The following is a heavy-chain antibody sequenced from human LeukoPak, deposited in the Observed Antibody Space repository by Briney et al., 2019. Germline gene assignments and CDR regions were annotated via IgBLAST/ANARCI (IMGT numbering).Heavy chain of an antibody. J-gene: IGHJ6*02. D-gene: IGHD4-17*01. V-gene: IGHV3-30-3*01. CDR3: AREMTVTLADYGMDV. CDR1: GFTFSNYT. CDR2: ISYDGSNK. Sequence: GRSLRLSCAASGFTFSNYTVHWVRQAVGKGLAWVAVISYDGSNKHYADSVKGRFTISRDNSKNTLHLQMNSLRDEDTAVYYCAREMTVTLADYGMDVWGQGTTVTVSS.